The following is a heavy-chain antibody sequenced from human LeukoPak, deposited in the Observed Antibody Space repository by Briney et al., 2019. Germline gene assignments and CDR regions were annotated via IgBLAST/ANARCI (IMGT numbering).Heavy chain of an antibody. CDR2: INSDGSST. CDR1: GFTFSMYS. Sequence: GGSLRLSCAASGFTFSMYSMHWVRQAPGKGLECVSAINSDGSSTYYADSVRGRFTISRDNSKNTLYLQMGSLITEDMAVYYCARVLAGYDYWGQGTLATVSS. D-gene: IGHD2-15*01. V-gene: IGHV3-64*02. J-gene: IGHJ4*02. CDR3: ARVLAGYDY.